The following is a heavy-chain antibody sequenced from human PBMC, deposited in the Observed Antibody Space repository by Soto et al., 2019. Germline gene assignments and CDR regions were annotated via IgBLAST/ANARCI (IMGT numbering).Heavy chain of an antibody. J-gene: IGHJ6*02. V-gene: IGHV4-31*03. D-gene: IGHD5-18*01. CDR2: IYYSGST. Sequence: SETLSLTCTVSGGSISSGGYYWSWIRQHPGKGLEWIGYIYYSGSTYYNPSLKSRVTISVDTSKNQFSLKLSSVTAADTAVYYCARVVTLYYYGMDVWGQGTTVTVSS. CDR1: GGSISSGGYY. CDR3: ARVVTLYYYGMDV.